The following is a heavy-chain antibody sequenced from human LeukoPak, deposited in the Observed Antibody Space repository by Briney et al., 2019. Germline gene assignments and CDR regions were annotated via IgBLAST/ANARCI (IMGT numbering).Heavy chain of an antibody. Sequence: ASVKVSCKASGYTFTGYYMHWVRQAPGQGLEWMGGIIPIFGTANYAQKFQGRVTITADESTSTAYMELSSLRSEDTAVYYCAAGPATITMVRGVIIGPWGQGTLVTVSS. D-gene: IGHD3-10*01. CDR2: IIPIFGTA. CDR1: GYTFTGYY. V-gene: IGHV1-69*13. CDR3: AAGPATITMVRGVIIGP. J-gene: IGHJ5*02.